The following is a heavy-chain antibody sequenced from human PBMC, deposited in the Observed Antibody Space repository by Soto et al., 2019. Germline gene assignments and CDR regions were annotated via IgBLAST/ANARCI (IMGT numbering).Heavy chain of an antibody. V-gene: IGHV4-59*08. J-gene: IGHJ5*02. CDR3: ARTIEDWFDP. Sequence: SETLSLTCTVSGGSISSYYWSWIRQPPGKGLEWIGYIYYSGSTNYNPSLKSRVTISVDTSKNQFSLKLSSVTAADTAVYYCARTIEDWFDPWGQGALVTVSS. CDR1: GGSISSYY. CDR2: IYYSGST. D-gene: IGHD3-9*01.